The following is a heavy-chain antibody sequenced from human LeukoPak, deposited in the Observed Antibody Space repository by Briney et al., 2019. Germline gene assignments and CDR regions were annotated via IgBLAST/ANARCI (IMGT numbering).Heavy chain of an antibody. V-gene: IGHV4-34*01. D-gene: IGHD1-26*01. CDR2: INHSGST. Sequence: PSETLSLTCAVYGGSFSGYYWSWIRQPPGKGLEWIGEINHSGSTNYNPSLKSRVTISVDTSKNQFSLKLSSVTAADTAVYYCASVVGAPQCYYYGMDVWGQGTTVTVSS. J-gene: IGHJ6*02. CDR3: ASVVGAPQCYYYGMDV. CDR1: GGSFSGYY.